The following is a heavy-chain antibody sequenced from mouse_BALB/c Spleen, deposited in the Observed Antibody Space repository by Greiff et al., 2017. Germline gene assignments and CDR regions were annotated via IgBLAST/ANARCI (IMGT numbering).Heavy chain of an antibody. CDR2: IYPGSGST. Sequence: VQLQQSGAELVKPGASVKLSCTASGFNIKDTYMHWVKQRPEQGLEWIGNIYPGSGSTNYDEKFKSKATLTVDTSSSTAYMQLSSLTSEDSAVYYCTRSAYYRYDYAMDYWGQGTSVTVSS. J-gene: IGHJ4*01. CDR1: GFNIKDTY. V-gene: IGHV14-3*02. CDR3: TRSAYYRYDYAMDY. D-gene: IGHD2-14*01.